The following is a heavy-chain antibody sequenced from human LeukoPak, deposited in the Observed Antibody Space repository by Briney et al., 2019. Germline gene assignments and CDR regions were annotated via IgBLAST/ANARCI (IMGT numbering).Heavy chain of an antibody. CDR3: ARRDPQSQSIDY. V-gene: IGHV5-51*01. CDR1: GYSFTTYW. CDR2: IYPGDSDT. J-gene: IGHJ4*02. Sequence: GESLKISCKGSGYSFTTYWIGWVRQMPGKGLEWMGIIYPGDSDTRYSPSFQGQVTTSADKSISTTYVQWSSLKASDTAMYYCARRDPQSQSIDYWGQGTLVTVSS.